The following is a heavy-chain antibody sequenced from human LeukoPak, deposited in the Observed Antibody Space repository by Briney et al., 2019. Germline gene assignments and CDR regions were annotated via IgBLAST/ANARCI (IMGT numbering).Heavy chain of an antibody. D-gene: IGHD3-3*01. CDR1: GFTFDDYA. CDR2: ISGDGGST. Sequence: GGSLRLSCAASGFTFDDYAMHWVRQAPGKGLEWVSLISGDGGSTYYADSVKGRFTISRDNSKTSLYLQMNSLRTEDTALYYCAKSGGGFWSGYYLYYFDYWGQGTLVTVSS. V-gene: IGHV3-43*02. CDR3: AKSGGGFWSGYYLYYFDY. J-gene: IGHJ4*02.